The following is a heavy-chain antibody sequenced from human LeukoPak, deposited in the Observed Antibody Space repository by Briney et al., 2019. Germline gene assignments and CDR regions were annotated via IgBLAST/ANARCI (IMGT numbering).Heavy chain of an antibody. V-gene: IGHV4-59*02. CDR1: VASVSSSH. D-gene: IGHD2/OR15-2a*01. J-gene: IGHJ4*02. CDR3: SEGYFEPFAH. CDR2: LSYTGKT. Sequence: TSETLSLTRVVSVASVSSSHWNWVPDLPGKRLEWVGCLSYTGKTDYNPSLTSRVAISLSTSKNQGSLNLRSGTATDTAVYYCSEGYFEPFAHWGQGILVTVSS.